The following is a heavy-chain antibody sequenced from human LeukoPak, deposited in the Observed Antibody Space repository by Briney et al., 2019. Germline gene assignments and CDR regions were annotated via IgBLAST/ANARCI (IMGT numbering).Heavy chain of an antibody. CDR1: GFTFSSYA. J-gene: IGHJ6*02. Sequence: GGSLRLPCAASGFTFSSYAMHWVRDAPGKGLEWVAVISYDGSKKYQADSVKGRFTISIDNSNKMQNLEMDSLRADDTAVYYCARGGDFWSGYKTHEYGLDVWGQGTTVTVSS. CDR3: ARGGDFWSGYKTHEYGLDV. V-gene: IGHV3-30-3*01. D-gene: IGHD3-3*01. CDR2: ISYDGSKK.